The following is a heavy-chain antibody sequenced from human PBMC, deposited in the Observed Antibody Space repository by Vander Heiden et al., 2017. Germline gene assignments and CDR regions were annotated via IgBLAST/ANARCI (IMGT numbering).Heavy chain of an antibody. J-gene: IGHJ3*02. Sequence: QVQLVQSGAEVKKPGASVKVSCKASGYTFISYDINWVRQAAGQGLEWMGWMNPNSGNTGYAQKFQGRVTMTRSTSISSAYMELSSLTSEDTAVYYCAREGVVVTPIPDPFDIWGQGTMVTVSS. D-gene: IGHD2-21*02. CDR2: MNPNSGNT. CDR1: GYTFISYD. V-gene: IGHV1-8*01. CDR3: AREGVVVTPIPDPFDI.